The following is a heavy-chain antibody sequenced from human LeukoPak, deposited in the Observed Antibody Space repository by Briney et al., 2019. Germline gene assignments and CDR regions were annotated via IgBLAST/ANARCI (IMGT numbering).Heavy chain of an antibody. D-gene: IGHD3-9*01. V-gene: IGHV1-8*02. CDR3: ARRHQLPYFDANDY. J-gene: IGHJ4*02. Sequence: ASVKVSCKASGGTFSSYAISWVRQATGQGLEWMGWMNPNSGNTGYAQKFQGRVTMTRNTSISTAYMELSSLRSEDTAVYYCARRHQLPYFDANDYRGQGTLVTVSS. CDR1: GGTFSSYA. CDR2: MNPNSGNT.